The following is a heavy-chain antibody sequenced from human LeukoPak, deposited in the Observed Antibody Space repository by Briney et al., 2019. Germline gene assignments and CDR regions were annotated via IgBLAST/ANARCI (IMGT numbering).Heavy chain of an antibody. Sequence: PGGSLRLSCAASGFTFSSYGMHWVRQAPGKGLEWVAVISYDGSNKYYADSVKGRFTISRDNSKNTLYLQMNSLRAEDTAVYYCPKGMSSSSVFDYWGQGTLVTVSS. CDR3: PKGMSSSSVFDY. V-gene: IGHV3-30*18. CDR1: GFTFSSYG. J-gene: IGHJ4*02. D-gene: IGHD6-6*01. CDR2: ISYDGSNK.